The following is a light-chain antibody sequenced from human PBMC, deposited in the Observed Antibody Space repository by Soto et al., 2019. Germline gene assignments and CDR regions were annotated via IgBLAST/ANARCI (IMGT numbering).Light chain of an antibody. V-gene: IGLV2-14*03. Sequence: QSALTQPASVFGSPGQSLTISCTGTSSDVGGYNYVSWFQQHPGKAPKLKIYEVSNRPSGVSNRFSGSKSGYTASLTISELQAEDEADYYCTSFTSSSTWVFGGGTKVTVL. CDR2: EVS. CDR3: TSFTSSSTWV. CDR1: SSDVGGYNY. J-gene: IGLJ3*02.